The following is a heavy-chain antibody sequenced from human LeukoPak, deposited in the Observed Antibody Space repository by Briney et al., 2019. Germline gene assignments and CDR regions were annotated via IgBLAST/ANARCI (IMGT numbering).Heavy chain of an antibody. J-gene: IGHJ6*02. CDR2: ICGNTSYI. D-gene: IGHD1-26*01. V-gene: IGHV3-21*01. CDR3: ATLVRSGSYPYYYYAMDV. CDR1: GLSLFSYS. Sequence: GGSLRLSCVPSGLSLFSYSTNGGPHAPGRGAECVFSICGNTSYIYYADSDKWRFTISRDNDKTSLYLQMNSLRAEDTAVYHCATLVRSGSYPYYYYAMDVWGQGTTVTVSS.